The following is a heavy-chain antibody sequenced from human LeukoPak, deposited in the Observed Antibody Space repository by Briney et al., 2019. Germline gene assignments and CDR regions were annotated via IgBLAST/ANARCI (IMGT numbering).Heavy chain of an antibody. CDR1: SGSISNYY. V-gene: IGHV4-4*07. Sequence: PSETLSLTCSVSSGSISNYYWSWIRQPAGKGLEWIGLIYTSGSTNYNPSLKSRVTMSVDTSKNQFSLKLCSVTAADTAVYYCARDFDAPNSGWSDYWGQGTLVTVSS. CDR2: IYTSGST. J-gene: IGHJ4*02. CDR3: ARDFDAPNSGWSDY. D-gene: IGHD6-19*01.